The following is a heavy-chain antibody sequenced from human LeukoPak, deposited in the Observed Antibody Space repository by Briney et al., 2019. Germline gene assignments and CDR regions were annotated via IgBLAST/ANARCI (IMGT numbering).Heavy chain of an antibody. V-gene: IGHV1-2*02. J-gene: IGHJ6*02. CDR2: INPNSGGT. D-gene: IGHD3-22*01. Sequence: ASVKVSCKASGYTFTGYYMHWVRQAPGQGLEWMGWINPNSGGTNYAQKFQGRVTMTRDTSTNTAYMELSGLRSEDTAVYYCARGMFDNSGTYYYFYYALDVWGQGTTVTVSS. CDR1: GYTFTGYY. CDR3: ARGMFDNSGTYYYFYYALDV.